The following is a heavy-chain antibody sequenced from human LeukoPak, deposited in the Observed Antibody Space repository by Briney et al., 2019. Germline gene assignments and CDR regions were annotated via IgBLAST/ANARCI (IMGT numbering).Heavy chain of an antibody. V-gene: IGHV4-34*01. CDR3: ARIQLGYCSSTSCYNLPGVRFDP. Sequence: TSETLSLTCAVYGGSFSGYYWSWIRQPPGKGLEWIGEINHSGSTNYNPSLKSRVTISVDTSKNQFSLKLSSVTAADTAVYYCARIQLGYCSSTSCYNLPGVRFDPWGQGTLVTVSS. CDR2: INHSGST. D-gene: IGHD2-2*02. J-gene: IGHJ5*02. CDR1: GGSFSGYY.